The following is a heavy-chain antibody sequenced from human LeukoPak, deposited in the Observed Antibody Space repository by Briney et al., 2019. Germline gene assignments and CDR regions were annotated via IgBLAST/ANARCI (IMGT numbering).Heavy chain of an antibody. CDR1: GFTFSSYE. D-gene: IGHD1-26*01. V-gene: IGHV3-48*03. CDR3: ARVPRSGNHFDY. Sequence: GGSLRLSCAASGFTFSSYEMNWVRQAPGKGLEWVSYISSSGSTIYYADSVKGRFTISRDDAKNSLYLQMNSLRAEDTAVYYCARVPRSGNHFDYWGQGTLVTVSS. J-gene: IGHJ4*02. CDR2: ISSSGSTI.